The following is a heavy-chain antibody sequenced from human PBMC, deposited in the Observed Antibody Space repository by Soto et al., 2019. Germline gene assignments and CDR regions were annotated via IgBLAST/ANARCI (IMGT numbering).Heavy chain of an antibody. CDR1: GYTFTSYG. J-gene: IGHJ5*02. Sequence: ASVNVSCKSSGYTFTSYGISWVRQSPGQGLEWMGWISAYNGNTNYSQKLQGRVTMTTDTSTSTAYMELRSLRSDDTAVYYCARDYYDSSGYFNWFDPWGQGTLVTVSS. CDR3: ARDYYDSSGYFNWFDP. CDR2: ISAYNGNT. V-gene: IGHV1-18*01. D-gene: IGHD3-22*01.